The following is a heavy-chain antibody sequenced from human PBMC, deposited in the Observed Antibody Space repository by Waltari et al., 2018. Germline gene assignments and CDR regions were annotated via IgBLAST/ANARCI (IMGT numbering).Heavy chain of an antibody. CDR2: IYSGGST. V-gene: IGHV3-53*02. Sequence: EVQLVETGGGLIQPGGSLRLSCAASGFTVSSNYMSWVRQAPGKGLDWGAVIYSGGSTYYADSVKGQFTISRDNSKNTLYLQMNSLRAEDTAVYYCARYSSGYYFDYWGQGTLVTVSS. CDR3: ARYSSGYYFDY. J-gene: IGHJ4*02. D-gene: IGHD3-22*01. CDR1: GFTVSSNY.